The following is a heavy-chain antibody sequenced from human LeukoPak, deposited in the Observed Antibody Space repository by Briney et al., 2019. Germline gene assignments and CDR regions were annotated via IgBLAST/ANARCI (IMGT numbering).Heavy chain of an antibody. CDR3: ARQPGTGANRNAFDL. Sequence: GESLKISCQGSGFDFTTYWIGWVRQMPGKGREWMGIVYPGDSNTRYSPSFQGQVTISAARSISTAYLQWYSLKASDTAMYFCARQPGTGANRNAFDLWGQGTKVTVSS. CDR1: GFDFTTYW. J-gene: IGHJ3*01. D-gene: IGHD4/OR15-4a*01. CDR2: VYPGDSNT. V-gene: IGHV5-51*01.